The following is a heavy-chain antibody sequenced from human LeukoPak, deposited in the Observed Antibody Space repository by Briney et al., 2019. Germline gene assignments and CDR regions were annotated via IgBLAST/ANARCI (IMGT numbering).Heavy chain of an antibody. J-gene: IGHJ5*02. V-gene: IGHV1-18*04. CDR2: ISAYNGNT. CDR1: GYTFTSYG. D-gene: IGHD6-13*01. Sequence: ASVKVSCKASGYTFTSYGISWVRQAPGQGLEWMGWISAYNGNTNYAQKLQGRVIMTTDTSTSTAYMELRSLRSDDTAVYYCARWGIAAAGTPRTNLNWFDPWGQGTLVTVSS. CDR3: ARWGIAAAGTPRTNLNWFDP.